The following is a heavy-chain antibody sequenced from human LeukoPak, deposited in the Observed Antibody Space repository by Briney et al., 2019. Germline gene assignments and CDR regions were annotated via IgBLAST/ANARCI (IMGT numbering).Heavy chain of an antibody. V-gene: IGHV4-39*02. D-gene: IGHD3-10*01. CDR3: ARDRTRAYDT. CDR1: GGSISSSSYY. CDR2: IYYSGST. Sequence: SETLSLTCTVSGGSISSSSYYWGWIRQPPGKGLEWIGSIYYSGSTYYNPSLKSRVTISVDTSKNQFSLKLSSVTAADTAVYYCARDRTRAYDTWGQGTLVTVSS. J-gene: IGHJ5*02.